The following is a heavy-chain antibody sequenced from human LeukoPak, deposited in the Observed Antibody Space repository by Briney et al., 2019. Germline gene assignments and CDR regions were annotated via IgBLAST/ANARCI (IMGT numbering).Heavy chain of an antibody. J-gene: IGHJ4*02. CDR2: IAWNSGTT. CDR1: GLAIGEDA. CDR3: AKDMNSYGSGSSYNPWGPFDS. D-gene: IGHD3-10*01. Sequence: LCWAASGLAIGEDAVGWGRIKKEKGLEWVSGIAWNSGTTGFADSVKGRFTISRDNAENSLYLQMNSLTPEDTAFYFCAKDMNSYGSGSSYNPWGPFDSWGQGTLVTVSS. V-gene: IGHV3-9*01.